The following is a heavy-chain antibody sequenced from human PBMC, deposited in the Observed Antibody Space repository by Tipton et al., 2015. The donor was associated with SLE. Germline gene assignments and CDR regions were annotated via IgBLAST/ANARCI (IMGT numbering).Heavy chain of an antibody. J-gene: IGHJ3*02. CDR2: ISGSGGST. CDR1: GFTFSSHA. V-gene: IGHV3-23*01. Sequence: SLRLSCAASGFTFSSHAMSWVRQAPGKGLEWVSAISGSGGSTYYADSVKGRFTISRDNSKNTLYLQMNSLRAEDTAVYYCAKSGRVIGNAFDIWGQGTMVTVSS. D-gene: IGHD5/OR15-5a*01. CDR3: AKSGRVIGNAFDI.